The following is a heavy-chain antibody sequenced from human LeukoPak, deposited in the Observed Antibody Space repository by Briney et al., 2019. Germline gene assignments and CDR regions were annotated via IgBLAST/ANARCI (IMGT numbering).Heavy chain of an antibody. D-gene: IGHD6-19*01. CDR1: GGSIGSYY. Sequence: SETLSLTCTVSGGSIGSYYWSWIRQPPGKGLEWIGYIYYSGSTNYNPSLKSRVTISVDTSKNQFSLKLSSVTAADTAVYYCARVGSLGYSSGWLDYWGQGTLVTVSS. CDR3: ARVGSLGYSSGWLDY. J-gene: IGHJ4*02. CDR2: IYYSGST. V-gene: IGHV4-59*01.